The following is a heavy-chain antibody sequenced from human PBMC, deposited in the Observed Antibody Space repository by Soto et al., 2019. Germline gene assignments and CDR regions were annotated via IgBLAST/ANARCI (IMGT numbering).Heavy chain of an antibody. J-gene: IGHJ6*03. D-gene: IGHD6-6*01. Sequence: SLRLSCAASGFTLSGYAMDWVRQAPGKGLEYVSGISSNGVGTYYANSVQGRFTISRDNSKNTVYLQMGSLRPEDMAVYYCARRARPDFYYMDFWGKGTTVTVSS. CDR2: ISSNGVGT. CDR1: GFTLSGYA. V-gene: IGHV3-64*01. CDR3: ARRARPDFYYMDF.